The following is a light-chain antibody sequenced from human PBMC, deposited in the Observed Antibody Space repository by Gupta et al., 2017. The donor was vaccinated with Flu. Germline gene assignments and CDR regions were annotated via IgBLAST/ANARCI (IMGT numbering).Light chain of an antibody. J-gene: IGKJ5*01. CDR2: SAS. CDR1: QSVNSKY. Sequence: EVVLTQSPGTLSLSPGERATLSCRASQSVNSKYLTWYQQVPGRAPRLLIYSASSRATGIPDRFSGSGSGTDFSLDIRRLEAEDFAVYYCQLYGSGKSPLITFGQGTRLEI. CDR3: QLYGSGKSPLIT. V-gene: IGKV3-20*01.